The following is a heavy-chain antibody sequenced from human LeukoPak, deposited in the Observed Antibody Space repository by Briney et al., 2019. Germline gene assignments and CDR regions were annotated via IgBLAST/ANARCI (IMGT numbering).Heavy chain of an antibody. CDR2: INPNSGGT. J-gene: IGHJ6*03. Sequence: GASVKVSCKASGYTFTGYYMHWVRQAPGQGLEWMGWINPNSGGTNYAQKFQGRVTMTRDTSISTAYMELSSLRSEDTAVYYCARAEAAAEMITYYYYMDVWGKGTTVTVSS. CDR3: ARAEAAAEMITYYYYMDV. V-gene: IGHV1-2*02. D-gene: IGHD6-13*01. CDR1: GYTFTGYY.